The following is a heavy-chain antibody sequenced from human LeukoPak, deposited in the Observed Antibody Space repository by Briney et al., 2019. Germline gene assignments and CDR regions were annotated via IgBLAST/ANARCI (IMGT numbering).Heavy chain of an antibody. CDR1: GGSISSSSYY. D-gene: IGHD4-17*01. Sequence: SETLSLTCTVSGGSISSSSYYWGWIRQPAGKGLEWIGRISSSGSTNYNPSLKTRVTISVDKSKNQFSLKLSSVTAADTAVYYCARASHDYGDCSHFDYWGQGTLVTVSS. CDR2: ISSSGST. J-gene: IGHJ4*02. CDR3: ARASHDYGDCSHFDY. V-gene: IGHV4-61*05.